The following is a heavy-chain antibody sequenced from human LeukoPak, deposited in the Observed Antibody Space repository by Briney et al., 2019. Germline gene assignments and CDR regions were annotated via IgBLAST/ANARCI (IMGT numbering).Heavy chain of an antibody. CDR2: ICYSVST. CDR3: VRHGRSGYGGYENAFDL. V-gene: IGHV4-39*01. Sequence: SETLSPTCTVSGDSVSSSTYYWDWIRQPPGKGLEWIGNICYSVSTYYNPSLRSQVTMSVDTSKNHFSLRLSSVTAADTAIYYCVRHGRSGYGGYENAFDLWGQGTMVSVSS. D-gene: IGHD5-12*01. J-gene: IGHJ3*01. CDR1: GDSVSSSTYY.